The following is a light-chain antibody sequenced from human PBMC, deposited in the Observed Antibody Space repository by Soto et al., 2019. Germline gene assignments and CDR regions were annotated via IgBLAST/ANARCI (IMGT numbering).Light chain of an antibody. CDR1: QSISSW. V-gene: IGKV1-5*03. CDR3: QQYNSYWT. CDR2: KAS. Sequence: IPMTHSPSTLSASLGYRFTLTFRASQSISSWLAWYQQKPGKAPKLLIHKASSLESGVPSRFSGSGSGTEFTLTISSLQPDDFATYYCQQYNSYWTFGQGTKVDIK. J-gene: IGKJ1*01.